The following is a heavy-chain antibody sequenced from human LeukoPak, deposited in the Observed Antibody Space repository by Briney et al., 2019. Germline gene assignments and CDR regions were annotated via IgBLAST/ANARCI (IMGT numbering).Heavy chain of an antibody. J-gene: IGHJ6*03. Sequence: GGSLRLSCAASGFTFSSYSMNWVRQAPGKGLEWVSSISSSSSYIYYADSVKGRFTISRDNAKNSLYLQMNSLRAEDTAVYYCAREEETRKYYYYYMDVWGKGTTVTVSS. CDR2: ISSSSSYI. D-gene: IGHD1/OR15-1a*01. CDR1: GFTFSSYS. V-gene: IGHV3-21*01. CDR3: AREEETRKYYYYYMDV.